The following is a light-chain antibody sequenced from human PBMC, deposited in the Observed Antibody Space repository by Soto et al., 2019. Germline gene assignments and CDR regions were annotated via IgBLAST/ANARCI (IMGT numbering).Light chain of an antibody. Sequence: IVITDAADCLAIALVDRASGSGNSSHCVLYSSNNNNYLAWYQQKLGQPPKLLIYWASTRESGVPDRFSGSGSGTDFTLTIRSLQAEDVAVYYCQQYYSTPRTFGQGTKVDIK. CDR2: WAS. CDR1: HCVLYSSNNNNY. V-gene: IGKV4-1*01. J-gene: IGKJ1*01. CDR3: QQYYSTPRT.